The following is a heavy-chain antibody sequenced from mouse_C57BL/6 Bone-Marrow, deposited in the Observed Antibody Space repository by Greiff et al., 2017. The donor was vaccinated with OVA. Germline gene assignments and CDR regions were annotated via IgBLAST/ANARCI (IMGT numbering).Heavy chain of an antibody. V-gene: IGHV1-15*01. CDR1: GYTFTDYE. CDR3: TTVVWYFDV. J-gene: IGHJ1*03. CDR2: IDPETGGT. Sequence: QVQLKESGAELVRPGASVTLSCKASGYTFTDYEMHWVKQTPVHGLEWIGAIDPETGGTAYNQKFKGKAILTADKSSSTAYMELRSLTSEDSAVYYCTTVVWYFDVWGTGTTVTVSS.